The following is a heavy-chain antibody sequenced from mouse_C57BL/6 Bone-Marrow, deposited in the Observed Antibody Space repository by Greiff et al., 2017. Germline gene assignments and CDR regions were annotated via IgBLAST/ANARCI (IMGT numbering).Heavy chain of an antibody. Sequence: EVMLVESGGGLVKPGGSLKLSCAASGFTFSSYTMSWVRQTPEKRLEWVATISGGGGNTYYPDSVKGRFTISRDNAKNTLYLQMSSLRSEDTALDYCARRGFPYYAMDYWGQGTSVTVSS. CDR1: GFTFSSYT. CDR3: ARRGFPYYAMDY. V-gene: IGHV5-9*01. J-gene: IGHJ4*01. CDR2: ISGGGGNT.